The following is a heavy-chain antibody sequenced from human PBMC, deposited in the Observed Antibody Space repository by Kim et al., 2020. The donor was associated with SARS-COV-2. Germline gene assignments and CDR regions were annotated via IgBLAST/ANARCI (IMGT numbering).Heavy chain of an antibody. D-gene: IGHD3-10*01. CDR2: IYYSGST. V-gene: IGHV4-39*07. CDR1: GDSISSSSYY. J-gene: IGHJ6*04. Sequence: SETLSLTCTVSGDSISSSSYYWGWIRQPPGKGLEWIGSIYYSGSTYYNPSRKSRVTISVDTSKNQFSLKLSSVTAADTALYYCARDLPNRAYYGSGSFAGMAAWGAGTTVTASP. CDR3: ARDLPNRAYYGSGSFAGMAA.